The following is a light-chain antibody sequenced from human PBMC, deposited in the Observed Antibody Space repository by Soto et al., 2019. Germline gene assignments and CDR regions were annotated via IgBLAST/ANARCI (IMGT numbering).Light chain of an antibody. CDR2: DVT. Sequence: QSALTQPRSVSGSPGQAVTISCTGTNSDVGNYNFVSWYQHHPGKAPKLMIYDVTKRSSGVPARFSGSKSGNAASLTISGLQAEDEADYYCCTYAGSFHQFGGGTKLTVL. CDR3: CTYAGSFHQ. J-gene: IGLJ3*02. V-gene: IGLV2-11*01. CDR1: NSDVGNYNF.